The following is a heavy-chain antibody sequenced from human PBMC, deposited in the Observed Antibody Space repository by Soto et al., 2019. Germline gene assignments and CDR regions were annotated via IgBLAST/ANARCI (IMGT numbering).Heavy chain of an antibody. Sequence: PGGSLRLSCAASGFTFSSYGMHWVRQAPGKGLEWVAVISYDGSNKYYADSVKGRFTISRDNSKNTLYLQMNSLRAEDTAVYYCAKGPHYYDSSGYYYAAFDYWGHGTLVTVSS. V-gene: IGHV3-30*18. CDR1: GFTFSSYG. J-gene: IGHJ4*01. D-gene: IGHD3-22*01. CDR3: AKGPHYYDSSGYYYAAFDY. CDR2: ISYDGSNK.